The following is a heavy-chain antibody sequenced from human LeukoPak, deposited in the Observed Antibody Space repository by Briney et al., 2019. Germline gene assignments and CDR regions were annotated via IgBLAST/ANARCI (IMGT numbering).Heavy chain of an antibody. CDR2: ISTSSSYI. J-gene: IGHJ6*03. D-gene: IGHD6-6*01. CDR1: GFTFNRYN. CDR3: AREQLVFGSIDYYMDV. V-gene: IGHV3-21*01. Sequence: PGGSLRLSCAASGFTFNRYNMNWVRRAPGKGLEWVSSISTSSSYIYYADSVRGRFTISRDNAKNSLYLQMNSLRAEDTAVYYCAREQLVFGSIDYYMDVWGKGTTVTVSS.